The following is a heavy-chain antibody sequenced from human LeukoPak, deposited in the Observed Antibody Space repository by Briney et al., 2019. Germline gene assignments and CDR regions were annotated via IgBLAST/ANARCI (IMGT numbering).Heavy chain of an antibody. J-gene: IGHJ4*02. Sequence: PSETLSLTCTVSGGSISSYYWSWIRQPPGKGLEWIGYIYYSGSTDYNPSLKSRVTISVDTSKNQFSLKLSSATAADTAVYYCAREGVTKYYFDYWGQGTLVTVSS. CDR1: GGSISSYY. CDR3: AREGVTKYYFDY. CDR2: IYYSGST. D-gene: IGHD4-11*01. V-gene: IGHV4-59*01.